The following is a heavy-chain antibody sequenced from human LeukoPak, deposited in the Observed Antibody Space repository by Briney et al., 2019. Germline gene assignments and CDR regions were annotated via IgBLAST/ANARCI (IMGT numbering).Heavy chain of an antibody. V-gene: IGHV3-30*03. CDR2: ISYDGSNK. CDR3: ARETNFWSGYYVWYFDY. Sequence: GGSLRLSCAASGFTFHNNGMSWVRQAPGKGLEWVAVISYDGSNKYYADSVKGRFTISRDNAKNSLYLQMNSLRAEDTAVYYCARETNFWSGYYVWYFDYWGQGTLVTVSS. CDR1: GFTFHNNG. J-gene: IGHJ4*02. D-gene: IGHD3-3*01.